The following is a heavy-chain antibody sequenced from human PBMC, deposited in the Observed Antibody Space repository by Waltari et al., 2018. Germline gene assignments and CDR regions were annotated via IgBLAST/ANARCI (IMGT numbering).Heavy chain of an antibody. D-gene: IGHD1-7*01. Sequence: QVLLVESGGGVVQPGRSLRLSCAASGFTCSSYAMHWVRQAPGQGLEWVGVISYDGSNEYCADSVKGRFTISRDNSKNTLYLQMNNLRTEDTAVYYCARASGGGTNFLIDYWGQGTLVTVSS. J-gene: IGHJ4*02. CDR1: GFTCSSYA. CDR3: ARASGGGTNFLIDY. V-gene: IGHV3-30-3*01. CDR2: ISYDGSNE.